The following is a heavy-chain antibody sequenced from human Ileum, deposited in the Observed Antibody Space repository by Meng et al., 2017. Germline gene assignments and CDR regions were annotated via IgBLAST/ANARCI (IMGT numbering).Heavy chain of an antibody. Sequence: GESLKISCAASGFTFGSYDMSWVRQAPGKGLEWVSSVTGSGGSTFYADSVKGRFTISRDNSKNTLFLQMNSLRVEDTAVYYCAKYLSPDNCGHCYVLDYWGQGTLVTVSS. V-gene: IGHV3-23*01. D-gene: IGHD2-2*03. CDR2: VTGSGGST. CDR3: AKYLSPDNCGHCYVLDY. CDR1: GFTFGSYD. J-gene: IGHJ4*02.